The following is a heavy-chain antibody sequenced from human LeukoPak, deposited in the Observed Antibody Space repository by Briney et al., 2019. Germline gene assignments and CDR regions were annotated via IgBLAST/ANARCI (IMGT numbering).Heavy chain of an antibody. D-gene: IGHD6-13*01. J-gene: IGHJ4*02. CDR1: GGSISTYY. CDR2: VYFSGST. V-gene: IGHV4-59*08. CDR3: ARHPSSTWNFFDY. Sequence: SETLSLTCPGSGGSISTYYWSWLRQPPGKGLEWIGYVYFSGSTNYNPSLKSRVTISVDTSRNQFSLKLGSVTAADPAVYYCARHPSSTWNFFDYWGQGALVTVSS.